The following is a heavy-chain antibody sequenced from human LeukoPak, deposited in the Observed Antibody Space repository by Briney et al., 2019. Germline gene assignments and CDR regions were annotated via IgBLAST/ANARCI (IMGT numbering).Heavy chain of an antibody. CDR2: IYYSGST. D-gene: IGHD3-22*01. CDR3: ARQVRYYYDSSGYYYDY. V-gene: IGHV4-39*01. Sequence: SETLSLTCTVSGGSISSSSYYWGWIRQPPGKGLEWIGSIYYSGSTYYNPSLKSRVAISVDTSKNQFSLKLSSVTAADTAVYYCARQVRYYYDSSGYYYDYWGQGTLVTVSS. CDR1: GGSISSSSYY. J-gene: IGHJ4*02.